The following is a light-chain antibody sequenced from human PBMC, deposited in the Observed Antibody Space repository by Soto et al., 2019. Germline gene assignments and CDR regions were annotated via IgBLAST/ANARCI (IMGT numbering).Light chain of an antibody. Sequence: QSALTQPASVSGSPGQSITISCTRTSSDVGGYDYVSWYQQHPGKAPKLMIYDVTTRPSGVSNRFSGSKSGNTASLTISGLQAEDEADYYCISYASINTYVFGTGTKVTVL. CDR1: SSDVGGYDY. V-gene: IGLV2-14*01. J-gene: IGLJ1*01. CDR3: ISYASINTYV. CDR2: DVT.